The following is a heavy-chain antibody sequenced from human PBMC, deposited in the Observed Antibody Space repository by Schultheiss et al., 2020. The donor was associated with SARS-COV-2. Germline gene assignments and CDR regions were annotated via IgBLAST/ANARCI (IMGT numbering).Heavy chain of an antibody. CDR2: LGTAGDT. Sequence: GGSLRLSCAASGFTFSSYDMHWVRQATGKGLEWVSALGTAGDTYYPGSVKGRFTISRENAKNSLYLQMNSLRAGDTAVYYCARSITMVQGVSSMLYYYYYGMDVWGQGTTVTVSS. D-gene: IGHD3-10*01. CDR3: ARSITMVQGVSSMLYYYYYGMDV. V-gene: IGHV3-13*01. J-gene: IGHJ6*02. CDR1: GFTFSSYD.